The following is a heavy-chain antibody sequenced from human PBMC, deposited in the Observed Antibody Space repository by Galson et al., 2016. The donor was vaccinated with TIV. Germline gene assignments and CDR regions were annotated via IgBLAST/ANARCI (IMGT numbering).Heavy chain of an antibody. V-gene: IGHV3-23*01. D-gene: IGHD3-10*01. J-gene: IGHJ6*02. CDR3: AKEIGEGAYGSGSGLDV. Sequence: SLRLSCAASGFTFIIFDMSWVRQAPGKGLEWVSAISGSGDRTYYADSVKGRFTIFRDTSQNTLYLQMNSLRAEDTAIYYCAKEIGEGAYGSGSGLDVWGQGTTVTISS. CDR2: ISGSGDRT. CDR1: GFTFIIFD.